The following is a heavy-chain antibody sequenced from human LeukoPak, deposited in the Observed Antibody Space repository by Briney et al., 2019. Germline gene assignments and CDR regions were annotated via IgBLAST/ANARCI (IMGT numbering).Heavy chain of an antibody. CDR1: GGSIRGGSYY. J-gene: IGHJ5*02. Sequence: SETLSLTCTVSGGSIRGGSYYWGWIRQPPGKGLEWIGCIYTSGSTYYNPSLKSRVTISLDKSRNHFSLNLESATAADTAVYFCARSASGTYSIRDWSDPWGQGTLVTVSS. CDR2: IYTSGST. D-gene: IGHD3-10*01. V-gene: IGHV4-39*02. CDR3: ARSASGTYSIRDWSDP.